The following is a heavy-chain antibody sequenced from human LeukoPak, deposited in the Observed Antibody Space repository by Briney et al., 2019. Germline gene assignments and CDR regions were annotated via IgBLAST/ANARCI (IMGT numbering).Heavy chain of an antibody. V-gene: IGHV4-34*01. D-gene: IGHD1-1*01. Sequence: SETLSLTCAVDGGSFSGYYWNWIRQPPGKGLEWIGEINHSGRTNYNPSLKGRVTISVDTSTNQFSLKLSSVTAADTAVYFCARHVGVGTTNNFDYWGQGTLVTVSS. CDR2: INHSGRT. CDR1: GGSFSGYY. CDR3: ARHVGVGTTNNFDY. J-gene: IGHJ4*02.